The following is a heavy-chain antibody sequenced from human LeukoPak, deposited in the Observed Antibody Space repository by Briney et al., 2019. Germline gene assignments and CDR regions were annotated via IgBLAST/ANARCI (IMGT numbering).Heavy chain of an antibody. V-gene: IGHV3-7*05. CDR2: IKQDGSEK. J-gene: IGHJ6*02. CDR3: ARDLHYYVAMDV. D-gene: IGHD3-10*02. Sequence: GGSLRLSCAASGFPFSRYWLSWVRQAPGKGLEWVANIKQDGSEKYYVDSVKGRFTISRDNAKNSLYLQMNSLRVEDTAVYYCARDLHYYVAMDVWGQGTTVTVSS. CDR1: GFPFSRYW.